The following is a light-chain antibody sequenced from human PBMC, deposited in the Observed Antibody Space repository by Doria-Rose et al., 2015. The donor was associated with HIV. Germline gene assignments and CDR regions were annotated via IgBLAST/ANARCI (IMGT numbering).Light chain of an antibody. V-gene: IGKV1-5*03. J-gene: IGKJ1*01. CDR2: EAS. Sequence: STWLAWYQQIPGKAPKLLTYEASSLGSGVPSRFSGSGSGTEFTLTINSLQPDDFATYYCQQYNSYWTFGQGTKVEIK. CDR3: QQYNSYWT. CDR1: STW.